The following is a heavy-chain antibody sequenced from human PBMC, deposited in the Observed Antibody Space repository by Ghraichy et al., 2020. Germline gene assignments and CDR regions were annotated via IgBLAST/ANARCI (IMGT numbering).Heavy chain of an antibody. Sequence: SETLSLTCTVSGDSISSHYWSWIRQPPGKGLEWIGNMFYSGRTMFNPSLKSRVTMSVDTSKNQFSLKVTSGTAADTAGYYCSKVGAGDYDFWGGYGYFGMDVWGQGTTITVSS. CDR2: MFYSGRT. V-gene: IGHV4-59*11. D-gene: IGHD3-3*01. CDR1: GDSISSHY. J-gene: IGHJ6*02. CDR3: SKVGAGDYDFWGGYGYFGMDV.